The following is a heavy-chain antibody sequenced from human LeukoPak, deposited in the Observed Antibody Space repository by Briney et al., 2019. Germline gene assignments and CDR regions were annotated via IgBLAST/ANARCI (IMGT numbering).Heavy chain of an antibody. CDR2: IASDDGST. V-gene: IGHV3-23*01. CDR1: GFTFSTYA. D-gene: IGHD6-13*01. Sequence: GGSLTLSCVASGFTFSTYAVSWARQPPAKGLEWVSYIASDDGSTYYADSVKGRFTISRDNSKNTLYLQMNSLRAEDTAVYYCANGGIALTGLDYWGQGTLVTVSS. CDR3: ANGGIALTGLDY. J-gene: IGHJ4*02.